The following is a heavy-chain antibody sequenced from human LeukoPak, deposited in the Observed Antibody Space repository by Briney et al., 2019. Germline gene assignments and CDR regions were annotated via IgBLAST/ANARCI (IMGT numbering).Heavy chain of an antibody. CDR2: ISSSSSII. CDR3: AREGDSSGYYHDY. CDR1: GFTFSSYS. J-gene: IGHJ4*02. V-gene: IGHV3-48*01. Sequence: GGSLRPSCAASGFTFSSYSMNWVRQAAGKGLEWISYISSSSSIIYYADSVKGRFTISRDNAQSSMYLQMNSLRAEDTAVYYCAREGDSSGYYHDYWGQGTLLTVSS. D-gene: IGHD3-22*01.